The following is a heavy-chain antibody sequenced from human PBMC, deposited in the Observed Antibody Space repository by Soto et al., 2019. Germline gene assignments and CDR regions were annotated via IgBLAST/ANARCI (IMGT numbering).Heavy chain of an antibody. CDR1: GFTFSSYG. Sequence: QVQLVESGGGVVQPGRSLRLSCAASGFTFSSYGMHWVRQAPGKGLEWVAVISYDGSNKYYADSVKGRFTISRDNSKNTLYLQMNSLRAEDTAVYYCAKTTGNKGPDTAMAPDYWGQGTLVTVSS. J-gene: IGHJ4*02. D-gene: IGHD5-18*01. V-gene: IGHV3-30*18. CDR2: ISYDGSNK. CDR3: AKTTGNKGPDTAMAPDY.